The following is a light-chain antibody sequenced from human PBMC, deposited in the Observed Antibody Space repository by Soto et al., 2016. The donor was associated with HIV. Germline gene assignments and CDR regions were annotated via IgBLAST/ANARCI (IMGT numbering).Light chain of an antibody. J-gene: IGLJ3*02. CDR2: GDN. CDR1: NIGSKS. Sequence: SYVLTQPPSVSAAPGQTARIACGGNNIGSKSVHWYQQKPGQAPVLVVYGDNDRPSGIPERFSGSNSGNTATLTISRVEAGDEADYSCQVWDSTSDHVVFGGGTKLTVL. V-gene: IGLV3-21*02. CDR3: QVWDSTSDHVV.